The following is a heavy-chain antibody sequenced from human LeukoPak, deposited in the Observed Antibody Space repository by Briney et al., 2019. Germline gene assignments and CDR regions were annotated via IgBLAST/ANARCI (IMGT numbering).Heavy chain of an antibody. D-gene: IGHD3-22*01. CDR1: GFTFDDYA. J-gene: IGHJ4*02. CDR3: AKDPGYYDSSGLAYYFDY. V-gene: IGHV3-9*01. CDR2: ISWNSGSI. Sequence: GGSLRLSCAASGFTFDDYAMHWVRQAPGKGLEWVSGISWNSGSIGYADSVKGRFTISRDNAKNSLYLQMNSLRAEDTALYYCAKDPGYYDSSGLAYYFDYWGQGTLVTVSS.